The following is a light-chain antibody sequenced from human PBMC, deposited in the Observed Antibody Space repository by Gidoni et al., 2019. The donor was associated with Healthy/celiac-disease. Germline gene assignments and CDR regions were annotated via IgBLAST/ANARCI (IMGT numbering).Light chain of an antibody. J-gene: IGKJ4*01. CDR2: DAS. V-gene: IGKV1-13*02. Sequence: AIQLTQSPSSLSASVGDRVTITCRASQGISSALAWYQQKPGKAPKLLIYDASSLESGVPSRFSVSVSGTDFTLTISSLQPEDFATYYCQQFNSYPLLTFGGGTKVEIK. CDR1: QGISSA. CDR3: QQFNSYPLLT.